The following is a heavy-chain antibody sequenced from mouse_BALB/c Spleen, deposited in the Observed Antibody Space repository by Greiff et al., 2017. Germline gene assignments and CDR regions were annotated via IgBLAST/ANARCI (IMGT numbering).Heavy chain of an antibody. CDR1: GFSLSTSGMG. CDR2: IYWDDDK. CDR3: ARSPPPYWYFDV. Sequence: QVTLKVSGPGILQPSQTLSLTCSFSGFSLSTSGMGVSWIRQPSGKGLEWLAHIYWDDDKRYNPSLKSRLTISKDTSSNQVFLKITSVDTADTATYYCARSPPPYWYFDVWGAGTTVTVSS. J-gene: IGHJ1*01. V-gene: IGHV8-12*01.